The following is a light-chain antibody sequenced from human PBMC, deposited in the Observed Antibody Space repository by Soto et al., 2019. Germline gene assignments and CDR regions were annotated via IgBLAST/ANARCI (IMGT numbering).Light chain of an antibody. J-gene: IGKJ1*01. V-gene: IGKV3-11*01. Sequence: EVVMTQSPSTLSVSPGERATLSCRAIQIVSSYLAWYQQKRVQAPRLLIYDSSNSATGIPARFSGSGSGTDSNLTISSVDPEDFAVYYCQQRSNWPPWTFGQVTNLDI. CDR1: QIVSSY. CDR3: QQRSNWPPWT. CDR2: DSS.